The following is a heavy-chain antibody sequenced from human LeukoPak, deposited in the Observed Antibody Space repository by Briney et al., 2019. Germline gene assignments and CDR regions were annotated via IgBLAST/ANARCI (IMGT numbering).Heavy chain of an antibody. Sequence: SQTLSLTCRVSAGSISSGDYYWSWIRQHPGKGLEWIGYIHYSGSTYYNPSLKSRVSISVSTSKNRFSLQLSSVTAAGTAVYYCARVIGYDQLDYWGQGTLVTVSS. D-gene: IGHD5-12*01. CDR1: AGSISSGDYY. V-gene: IGHV4-31*03. CDR2: IHYSGST. J-gene: IGHJ4*02. CDR3: ARVIGYDQLDY.